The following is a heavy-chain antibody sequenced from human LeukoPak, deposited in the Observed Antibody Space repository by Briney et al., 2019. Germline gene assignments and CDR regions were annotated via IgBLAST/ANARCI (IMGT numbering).Heavy chain of an antibody. CDR2: IRYDGSNK. V-gene: IGHV3-30*02. CDR1: GFTFSSYG. CDR3: ARVQWELLEASDY. J-gene: IGHJ4*02. D-gene: IGHD1-26*01. Sequence: GGSLRLSCAASGFTFSSYGMHWVRQAPGKGLEWVAFIRYDGSNKYYADSVKGRFTISRDNSKNTLYLQMNSLRAEDTAVYYCARVQWELLEASDYWGQGTLVTVSS.